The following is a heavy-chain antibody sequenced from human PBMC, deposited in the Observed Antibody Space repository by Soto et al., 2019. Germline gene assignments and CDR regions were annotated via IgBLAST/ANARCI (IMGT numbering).Heavy chain of an antibody. CDR2: IYYSGST. V-gene: IGHV4-59*01. J-gene: IGHJ6*02. Sequence: SETLSLTCTVSGGSISSYYWSWIRQPPGKGLEWIGYIYYSGSTNYNPSLKSRVTISVDTSKNQFSLKLSSVTAADTAVYYCARAVGYCSSTSCYASSDYYYYGMDVWGQGTTVTVSS. CDR3: ARAVGYCSSTSCYASSDYYYYGMDV. CDR1: GGSISSYY. D-gene: IGHD2-2*01.